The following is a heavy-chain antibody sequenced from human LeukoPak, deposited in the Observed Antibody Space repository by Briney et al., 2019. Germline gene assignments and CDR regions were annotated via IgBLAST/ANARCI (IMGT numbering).Heavy chain of an antibody. CDR3: ARARGITMVRGVHDY. D-gene: IGHD3-10*01. Sequence: GGSLRLSCAASGFTFSSYAMSWVRQAPGKGLEWVSAISGSGGSTYYADSVKGRFTISRDNSKNTLYLQMNSLRAEDTAVYYCARARGITMVRGVHDYWGQGTLVTVSS. V-gene: IGHV3-23*01. J-gene: IGHJ4*02. CDR2: ISGSGGST. CDR1: GFTFSSYA.